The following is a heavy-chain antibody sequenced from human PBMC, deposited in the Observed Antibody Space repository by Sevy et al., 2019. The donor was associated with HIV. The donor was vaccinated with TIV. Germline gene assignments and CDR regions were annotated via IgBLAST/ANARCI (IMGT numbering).Heavy chain of an antibody. J-gene: IGHJ6*02. CDR1: GFTFGDYA. CDR3: TRDLALELLSYYYYGMDV. D-gene: IGHD1-26*01. V-gene: IGHV3-49*03. CDR2: IRSKAYGGTT. Sequence: GGSLRLSCTASGFTFGDYAMSWFRQAPGKGLEWVGFIRSKAYGGTTEYAASVKGRFTISRDDSKRIAYLQMNSLKTEDTAVYYCTRDLALELLSYYYYGMDVWGQGTTVTVSS.